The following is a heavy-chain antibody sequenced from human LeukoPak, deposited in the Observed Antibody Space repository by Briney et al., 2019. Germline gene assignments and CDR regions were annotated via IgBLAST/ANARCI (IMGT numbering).Heavy chain of an antibody. Sequence: GGSLRLSCSASGFTFSSYAMHWVRQAPGKGLEYVSAISSNGGSTYYADSVKGRITISRDNSKNTLYLQMSSLRAEDTAVYYCVKDSGYSSGWYFDYWGQGTLVTVSS. J-gene: IGHJ4*02. CDR1: GFTFSSYA. D-gene: IGHD6-19*01. CDR3: VKDSGYSSGWYFDY. V-gene: IGHV3-64D*06. CDR2: ISSNGGST.